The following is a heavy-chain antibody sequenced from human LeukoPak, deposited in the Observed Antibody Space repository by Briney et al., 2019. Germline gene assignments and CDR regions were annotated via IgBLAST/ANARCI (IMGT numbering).Heavy chain of an antibody. CDR1: GFTVSSNY. V-gene: IGHV3-66*01. J-gene: IGHJ4*02. D-gene: IGHD2-21*02. Sequence: GGSLRLSCAASGFTVSSNYMSWVRQAPGKGLEWVSVIYSGGSTYYADSVKGRFTISRDNSKNTLYLQMNSLRAEDTAAYYCAKVSYCGGDCYSGSHFYHYWGQGTLVTVSS. CDR3: AKVSYCGGDCYSGSHFYHY. CDR2: IYSGGST.